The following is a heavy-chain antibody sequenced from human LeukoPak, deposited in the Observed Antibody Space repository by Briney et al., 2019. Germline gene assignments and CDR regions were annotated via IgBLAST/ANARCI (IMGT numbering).Heavy chain of an antibody. CDR1: GFTLSSSN. CDR3: ARGGGRSYSDAFDI. J-gene: IGHJ3*02. CDR2: ISGTSTAI. Sequence: GGSLRLSCAASGFTLSSSNMHWVRQAPGKGLEWASFISGTSTAIIYADSVKGRFTISRDIGRKSLYLQMNSLSDEDTAVYYCARGGGRSYSDAFDIWGQGTVVTVSS. V-gene: IGHV3-48*02. D-gene: IGHD1-26*01.